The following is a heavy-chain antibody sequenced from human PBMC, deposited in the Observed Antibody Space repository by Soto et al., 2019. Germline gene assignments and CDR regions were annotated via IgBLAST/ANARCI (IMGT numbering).Heavy chain of an antibody. Sequence: SETLSLTCTVSGGSISSYYWSWIRQPPGKGLEWIGYIYYSGSTNYNPSLKSRVTISVDTSKNQFSLKLSSVTAADTAVYYCARPRTSSSIDYDYWGQGTLVTVSS. J-gene: IGHJ4*02. CDR2: IYYSGST. D-gene: IGHD2-15*01. CDR1: GGSISSYY. CDR3: ARPRTSSSIDYDY. V-gene: IGHV4-59*08.